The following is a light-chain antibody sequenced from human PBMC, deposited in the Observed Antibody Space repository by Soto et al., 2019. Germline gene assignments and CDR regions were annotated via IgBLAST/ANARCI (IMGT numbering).Light chain of an antibody. CDR2: DAS. J-gene: IGKJ3*01. CDR3: QQYDNLQFT. V-gene: IGKV1-33*01. CDR1: QDISNY. Sequence: DIQMTQSPSSLSASVRDRVTITCQASQDISNYLNWYQQKPGKAPKLLICDASNLEPGVPSRFSGSGSGTDFTFTISSLQPEDLETYYCQQYDNLQFTFGTGTKVDIX.